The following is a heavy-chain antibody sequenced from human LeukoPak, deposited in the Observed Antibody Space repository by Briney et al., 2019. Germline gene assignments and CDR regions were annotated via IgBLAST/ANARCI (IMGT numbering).Heavy chain of an antibody. Sequence: ASVKVSCKASGYTFTSYDINWVRQATGQGLEWMGWMNPNSGNTGYAQKFQGRVTITRNTSISTAYMELSSLRSEDTAVYYCARENILTGHDAFDIWGQGTMVTVSS. CDR1: GYTFTSYD. CDR3: ARENILTGHDAFDI. J-gene: IGHJ3*02. D-gene: IGHD3-9*01. V-gene: IGHV1-8*03. CDR2: MNPNSGNT.